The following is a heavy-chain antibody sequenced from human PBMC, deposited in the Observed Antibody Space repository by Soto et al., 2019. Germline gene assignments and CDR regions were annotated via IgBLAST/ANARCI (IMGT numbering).Heavy chain of an antibody. CDR3: ARHYGDYTYYLDYYYMDV. Sequence: GESLKISCKGSGYSFTSYWSSWVRQMPGKGLEWMGRIDPSDSYTNYSPSFQGHVTIAADKSISTAYLQWSSLKASDTDMYYCARHYGDYTYYLDYYYMDVWGKGTTVTVSS. D-gene: IGHD4-17*01. CDR1: GYSFTSYW. V-gene: IGHV5-10-1*01. CDR2: IDPSDSYT. J-gene: IGHJ6*03.